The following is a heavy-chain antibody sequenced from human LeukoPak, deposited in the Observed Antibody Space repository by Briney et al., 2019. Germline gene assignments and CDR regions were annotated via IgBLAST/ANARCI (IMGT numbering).Heavy chain of an antibody. D-gene: IGHD3-3*01. CDR2: ISGSGDYT. CDR1: GFTFSNYA. J-gene: IGHJ4*02. V-gene: IGHV3-23*01. CDR3: AKEGNSNDFPSSFDY. Sequence: GGSLRLSCAASGFTFSNYAMSCVRQAPGRGLEWVSAISGSGDYTNYAEFVKGRFTISRDNSKNTLYLQMNSLRAEDTAVYYCAKEGNSNDFPSSFDYWCQGALVTVAS.